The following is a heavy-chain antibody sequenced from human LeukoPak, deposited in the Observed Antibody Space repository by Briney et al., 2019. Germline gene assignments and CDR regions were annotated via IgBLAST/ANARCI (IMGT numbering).Heavy chain of an antibody. CDR2: IWYDGSNK. V-gene: IGHV3-33*01. CDR1: GFTFSSYG. Sequence: PGRSLRLSCAASGFTFSSYGMYWVRQAPGKGLEWVAVIWYDGSNKYYADSVKGRFTISRDNSKNTLYLQMNSLRAEDTAVYYCARGYCSGGSCYSVESEYFQHWGQGTLVTVSS. J-gene: IGHJ1*01. D-gene: IGHD2-15*01. CDR3: ARGYCSGGSCYSVESEYFQH.